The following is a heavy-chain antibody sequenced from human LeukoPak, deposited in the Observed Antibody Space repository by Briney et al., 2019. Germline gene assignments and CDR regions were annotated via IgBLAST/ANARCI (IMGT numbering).Heavy chain of an antibody. J-gene: IGHJ4*02. CDR3: ARDALIDYYDSSGPHDY. CDR2: ISSSSSYI. Sequence: GGSLRLSCAASGFTFSSYSMNWVRQAPGKGLEWVSSISSSSSYIYYADSVKGRFTISRDNAKNSLYLQMNSLRAEDTAVYYCARDALIDYYDSSGPHDYWGQGTLVTVSS. V-gene: IGHV3-21*04. D-gene: IGHD3-22*01. CDR1: GFTFSSYS.